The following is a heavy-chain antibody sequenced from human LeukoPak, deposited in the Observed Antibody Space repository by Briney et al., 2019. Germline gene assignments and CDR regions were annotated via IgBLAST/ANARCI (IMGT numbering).Heavy chain of an antibody. Sequence: ASVKVSCKASGYTFTSYGISWVRQAPGQGREWMGWISAYNGNTNYAQKLQGRVTMTTDTSTSTAYMELRSLRSDDTAVYYCARRTGTTNYYYYMDVWGKGTTVTVSS. CDR3: ARRTGTTNYYYYMDV. V-gene: IGHV1-18*01. CDR2: ISAYNGNT. CDR1: GYTFTSYG. D-gene: IGHD1-1*01. J-gene: IGHJ6*03.